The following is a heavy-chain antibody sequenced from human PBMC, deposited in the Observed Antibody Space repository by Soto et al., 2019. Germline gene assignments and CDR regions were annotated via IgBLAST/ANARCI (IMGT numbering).Heavy chain of an antibody. V-gene: IGHV3-23*01. CDR1: GFTFSSYA. CDR2: ISGSGGST. D-gene: IGHD3-22*01. CDR3: AKDAGARKVSTYYYDSSGYRYYYYYCMDV. J-gene: IGHJ6*02. Sequence: PGGSLRLSCAASGFTFSSYAMSWVRQAPWKGLEWVSAISGSGGSTYYADSVKGRFTISRDNSKNTLYLQMNSLRAEDTAVYYCAKDAGARKVSTYYYDSSGYRYYYYYCMDVWGQGTTVTVSS.